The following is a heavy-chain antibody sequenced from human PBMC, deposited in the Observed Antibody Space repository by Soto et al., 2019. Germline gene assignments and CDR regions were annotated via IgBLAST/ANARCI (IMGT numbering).Heavy chain of an antibody. CDR1: GFTFSSYA. CDR3: ARGELPRSFDY. D-gene: IGHD1-26*01. J-gene: IGHJ4*02. Sequence: EVQLLESGGGLVQPGGSLRLSCATSGFTFSSYAMAWVRQAPGKGLDWVSVISGSGYSTYYVDSVKGRFTVSRDNSKNTLYLQMNSLGAADTAVYYCARGELPRSFDYWGQGTLVTVSS. V-gene: IGHV3-23*01. CDR2: ISGSGYST.